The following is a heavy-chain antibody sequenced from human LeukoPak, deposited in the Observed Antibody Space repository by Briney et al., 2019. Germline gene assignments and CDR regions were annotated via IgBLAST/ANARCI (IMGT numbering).Heavy chain of an antibody. V-gene: IGHV3-33*01. CDR2: IWYDGSNK. Sequence: GRSLRLSWAASGFTFSSYGMHWVRQAPVKGLEWVAVIWYDGSNKYYADSAKGRFTISRDNSKNTLYLQMNSLRAEDTAVYYCARDQENYYGSGSYYSYYYYGMDVWGQGTTVTVSS. CDR1: GFTFSSYG. J-gene: IGHJ6*02. CDR3: ARDQENYYGSGSYYSYYYYGMDV. D-gene: IGHD3-10*01.